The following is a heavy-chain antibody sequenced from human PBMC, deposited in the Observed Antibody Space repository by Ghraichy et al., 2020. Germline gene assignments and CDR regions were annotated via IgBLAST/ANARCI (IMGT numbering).Heavy chain of an antibody. CDR1: GGSVSSGSYY. Sequence: SETLSLTCIVSGGSVSSGSYYWSWIRQPPGKGLERIGYIYDSGSTDYNPSLKSRVTIAAATSKNQFSLKLSSVTAADTAVYYCARGRIVGVTGYYFDNWGQGTLVTVSS. J-gene: IGHJ4*02. V-gene: IGHV4-61*01. CDR2: IYDSGST. CDR3: ARGRIVGVTGYYFDN. D-gene: IGHD1-26*01.